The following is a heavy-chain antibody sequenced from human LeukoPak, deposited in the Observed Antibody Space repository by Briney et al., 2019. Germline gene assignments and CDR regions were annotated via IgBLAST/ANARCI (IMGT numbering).Heavy chain of an antibody. CDR2: INHNGNVN. CDR3: AKLGYYGSGSSTDY. J-gene: IGHJ4*02. CDR1: GFTFSSYW. D-gene: IGHD3-10*01. V-gene: IGHV3-7*01. Sequence: GGSLRLSCAASGFTFSSYWMNWARQAPGKGLEWVASINHNGNVNYYVDSVKGRFTISRDNAKNSLYLQMNSLRAEDTAVYYCAKLGYYGSGSSTDYWGQGTLVTVSS.